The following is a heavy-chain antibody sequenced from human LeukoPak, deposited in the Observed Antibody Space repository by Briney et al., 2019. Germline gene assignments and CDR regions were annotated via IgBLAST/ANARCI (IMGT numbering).Heavy chain of an antibody. CDR3: SYDHFDY. V-gene: IGHV3-74*01. D-gene: IGHD2-21*01. J-gene: IGHJ4*02. CDR1: GFTSSSFY. CDR2: IKGDGSHT. Sequence: TGGSLRLSRAASGFTSSSFYMEWVRQAPGKGLEWVSRIKGDGSHTTYADSVKGRFTISRDNPKNTLYLQMNYLRVEDTAVYYCSYDHFDYWSRGTLVTVSS.